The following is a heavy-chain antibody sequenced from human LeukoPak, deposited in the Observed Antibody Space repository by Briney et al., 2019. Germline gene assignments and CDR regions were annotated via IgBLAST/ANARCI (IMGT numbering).Heavy chain of an antibody. V-gene: IGHV1-8*01. CDR3: AQDMLDVATGDR. CDR1: GYTFTSYD. D-gene: IGHD5-12*01. CDR2: MNPNSGNT. J-gene: IGHJ5*02. Sequence: ASVKVSCKASGYTFTSYDINWVRQATGQGLEWMGWMNPNSGNTGYAQKFQGRVTMTRNTSISTAYMELSSLRSEDTAVYYCAQDMLDVATGDRWGQGTLVTVSS.